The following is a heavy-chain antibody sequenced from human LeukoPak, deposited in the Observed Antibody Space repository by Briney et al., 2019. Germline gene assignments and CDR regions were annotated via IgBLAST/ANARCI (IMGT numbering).Heavy chain of an antibody. D-gene: IGHD3-3*01. Sequence: GGSLRLSCAASGFTFSSYSMNWVRQAPGKGLEWVSYIGSSGTTIYYADSVKGRFTISRDNAKNSLYLQMNILRAEDTAVYYCARDGNCDYWSAQSAGDGMDVWGQGTTVTVSS. J-gene: IGHJ6*02. V-gene: IGHV3-48*01. CDR1: GFTFSSYS. CDR2: IGSSGTTI. CDR3: ARDGNCDYWSAQSAGDGMDV.